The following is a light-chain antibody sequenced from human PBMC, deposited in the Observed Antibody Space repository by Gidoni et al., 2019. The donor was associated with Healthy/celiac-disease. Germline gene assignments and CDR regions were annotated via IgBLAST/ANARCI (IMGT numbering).Light chain of an antibody. V-gene: IGKV3-20*01. CDR3: QQYGSSPALT. CDR1: QSVSSSY. CDR2: GAS. Sequence: IVLTQSPGTLSLSPGDRATLSCRASQSVSSSYLAWYQQKPGQAPRLLIFGASSRATGIPDRFSGSGSGKDCTLTISRLEPEDLEVYYCQQYGSSPALTFGGGTKVEIK. J-gene: IGKJ4*01.